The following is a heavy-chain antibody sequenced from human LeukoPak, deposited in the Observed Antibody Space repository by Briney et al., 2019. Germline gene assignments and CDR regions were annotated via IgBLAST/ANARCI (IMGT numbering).Heavy chain of an antibody. CDR3: ARDCSSTSCYRAFDY. V-gene: IGHV4-61*02. CDR1: GGSISSGSYY. CDR2: IYTSGST. D-gene: IGHD2-2*01. J-gene: IGHJ4*02. Sequence: PSQTLSLTCTVSGGSISSGSYYWSWIRQPAGKGLEWIGRIYTSGSTNYNPSLKSRVTMSVDTSKNQFSLKLSSVTAVDTAVYYCARDCSSTSCYRAFDYWGQGTLVTVSS.